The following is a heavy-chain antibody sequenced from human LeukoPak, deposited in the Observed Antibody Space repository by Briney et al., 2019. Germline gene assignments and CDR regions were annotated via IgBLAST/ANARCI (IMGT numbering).Heavy chain of an antibody. D-gene: IGHD3-22*01. CDR3: ARRGVPDYYESSGGLDY. CDR2: INAGNGNT. J-gene: IGHJ4*02. Sequence: ASVKVSCKATGYTFSSYPMHWERQAPGLRLEWMGWINAGNGNTKYSQKFQDRVTITRDTSASTAYMELSSLRSEDTAVYYCARRGVPDYYESSGGLDYWGQGTLVTVSS. V-gene: IGHV1-3*01. CDR1: GYTFSSYP.